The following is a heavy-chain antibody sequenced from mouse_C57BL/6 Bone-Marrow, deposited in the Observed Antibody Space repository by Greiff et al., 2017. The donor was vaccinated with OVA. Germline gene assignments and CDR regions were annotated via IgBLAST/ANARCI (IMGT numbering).Heavy chain of an antibody. CDR3: VVLYYGSSRCLFDV. CDR1: GFNIKDYY. D-gene: IGHD1-1*01. V-gene: IGHV14-2*01. Sequence: VQLKESGAELVKPGASVKLSCTASGFNIKDYYMHWVKQRTEQGLEWIGRIDPEDGETKYAPKFQGKATITADTSSNTAYLQLSSLTSEDTAVYYCVVLYYGSSRCLFDVWGTGTTVTVSS. J-gene: IGHJ1*03. CDR2: IDPEDGET.